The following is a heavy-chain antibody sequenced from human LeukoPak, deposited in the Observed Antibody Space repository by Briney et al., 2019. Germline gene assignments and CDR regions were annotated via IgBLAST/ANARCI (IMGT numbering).Heavy chain of an antibody. V-gene: IGHV4-59*08. D-gene: IGHD1-26*01. Sequence: TSETLSLTCTVSGGSLTTHYWAWIRQPPGKGLEWIGFVSKTGNTNYNPSLKSRATISVDTSKNTFSLKLSSVTAADTAVYFCARRGAPSKFYYFDSWGQGTLVTVSS. CDR3: ARRGAPSKFYYFDS. CDR1: GGSLTTHY. J-gene: IGHJ4*02. CDR2: VSKTGNT.